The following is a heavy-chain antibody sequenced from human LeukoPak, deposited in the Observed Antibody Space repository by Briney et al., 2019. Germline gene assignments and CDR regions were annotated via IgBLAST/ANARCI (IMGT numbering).Heavy chain of an antibody. V-gene: IGHV3-23*01. CDR1: GFTFSSYA. CDR2: ISGSGGST. J-gene: IGHJ4*02. Sequence: GGSLRLSCAASGFTFSSYAMSWVRQAPGKGLEWVSAISGSGGSTYYADSVKGRFTISRDKSKNTLYLQMNSLRAEDTAIYYCAKEFFDSQQLVPYFDYWGQGTLVTVSS. D-gene: IGHD6-13*01. CDR3: AKEFFDSQQLVPYFDY.